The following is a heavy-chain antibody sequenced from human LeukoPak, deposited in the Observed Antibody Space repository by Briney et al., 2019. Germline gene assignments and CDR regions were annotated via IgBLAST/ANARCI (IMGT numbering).Heavy chain of an antibody. CDR3: ARVNGSFDWSIDY. CDR2: MNPNSGDT. Sequence: ASVKVSCKASGDTFTSYDIYWVRQATGQGLECMGWMNPNSGDTGYAQKFQGRVTMTRNTSISTAYMELSSLRSEDTAVYYCARVNGSFDWSIDYWGQGTLVTVSS. V-gene: IGHV1-8*01. J-gene: IGHJ4*02. CDR1: GDTFTSYD. D-gene: IGHD3-9*01.